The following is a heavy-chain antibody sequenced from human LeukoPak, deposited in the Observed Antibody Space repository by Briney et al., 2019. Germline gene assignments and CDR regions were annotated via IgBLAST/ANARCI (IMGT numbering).Heavy chain of an antibody. V-gene: IGHV3-23*01. CDR2: ISGSGGST. CDR1: GFTFDDYA. J-gene: IGHJ4*02. Sequence: PGGSLRLSCAASGFTFDDYAMHWVRQAPGKGLEWVSAISGSGGSTYYADSVKGRFTISRDNSKNTLYLQMNSLRAEDTAVYYCASSYSSGWSHFDYWGQGTLVTVSS. D-gene: IGHD6-19*01. CDR3: ASSYSSGWSHFDY.